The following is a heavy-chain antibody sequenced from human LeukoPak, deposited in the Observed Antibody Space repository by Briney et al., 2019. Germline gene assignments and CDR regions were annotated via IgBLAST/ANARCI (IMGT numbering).Heavy chain of an antibody. CDR1: GYTFTSYD. J-gene: IGHJ4*02. CDR2: MNPNSGNT. V-gene: IGHV1-8*01. Sequence: ASVKVSCKASGYTFTSYDINWVRQATGQGLEWMGWMNPNSGNTGYAQKFQGRVTMTRNTSISTAYMELSSLRSEDTAVYYCASSSECGGDCYSVSQIDYWGQGTLVTVSS. D-gene: IGHD2-21*02. CDR3: ASSSECGGDCYSVSQIDY.